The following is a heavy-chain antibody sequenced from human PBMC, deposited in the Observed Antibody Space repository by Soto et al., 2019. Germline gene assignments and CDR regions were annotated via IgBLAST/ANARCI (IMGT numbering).Heavy chain of an antibody. CDR2: ISAYNGNT. CDR3: ARVEYSSSSGGGYYYYYRDV. J-gene: IGHJ6*03. CDR1: GYTFTSYG. Sequence: QVQLVQSGAEVKKPGASVKVSCKASGYTFTSYGISWVRQAPGQGLEWMGWISAYNGNTNYAQKLQGRVTMTTDTSTSTAYMELRSLRSDDTAVYYCARVEYSSSSGGGYYYYYRDVGGKGTTVTVSS. D-gene: IGHD6-6*01. V-gene: IGHV1-18*01.